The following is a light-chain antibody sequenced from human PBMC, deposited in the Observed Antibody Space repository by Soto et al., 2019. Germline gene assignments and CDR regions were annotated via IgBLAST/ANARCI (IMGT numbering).Light chain of an antibody. CDR3: SSYTTTSALV. V-gene: IGLV2-14*01. J-gene: IGLJ2*01. CDR1: SSDVGGYDY. CDR2: EVS. Sequence: QSALTQPASVSGSPGQSITISCTGTSSDVGGYDYVSWYQHHPGKVPKLIIYEVSKRPSGVSHRFSGSKSGNTASLTTPVLQTEDEADYYCSSYTTTSALVFGGGTKLTVL.